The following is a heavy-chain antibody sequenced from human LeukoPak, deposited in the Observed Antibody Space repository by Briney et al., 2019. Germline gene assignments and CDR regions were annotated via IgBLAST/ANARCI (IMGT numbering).Heavy chain of an antibody. J-gene: IGHJ4*02. D-gene: IGHD4/OR15-4a*01. CDR1: GFPFSSYW. Sequence: GGSLRLSCAASGFPFSSYWMSWVRQAPGKGPEWVANIKQDGGEMFYVDSVKGRFTISRDNAKNSLYLQMNSLRAEDTAVYYCARGDHANYNYWGQGTLVTVSS. CDR3: ARGDHANYNY. V-gene: IGHV3-7*04. CDR2: IKQDGGEM.